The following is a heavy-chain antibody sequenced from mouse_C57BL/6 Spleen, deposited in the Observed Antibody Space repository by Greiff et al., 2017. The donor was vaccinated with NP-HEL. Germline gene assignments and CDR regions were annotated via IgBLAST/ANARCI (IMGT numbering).Heavy chain of an antibody. CDR3: ARGATAYFDY. Sequence: EVQLQQSGPELVKPGASVKMSCKASGYTFTDYNMHWVKQSHGKSLEWIGYINPNNGGTSYNQKFKGKATLTVHTSSSTAYMELRSLTSDDSAVYSCARGATAYFDYWGQGTTLTVSS. CDR1: GYTFTDYN. CDR2: INPNNGGT. J-gene: IGHJ2*01. D-gene: IGHD1-2*01. V-gene: IGHV1-22*01.